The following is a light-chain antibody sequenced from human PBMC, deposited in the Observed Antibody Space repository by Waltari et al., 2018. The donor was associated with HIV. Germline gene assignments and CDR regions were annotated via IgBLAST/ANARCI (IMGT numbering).Light chain of an antibody. CDR3: AAWGDSLTSFV. J-gene: IGLJ1*01. V-gene: IGLV1-47*01. CDR2: RNN. CDR1: ASNIGANS. Sequence: PSASGTPGQRVTISCSGGASNIGANSVNWYQQLPGTAPKLLIYRNNQRPSGVPDRFSGSKSGTSASLAISGLRSEDEADYYCAAWGDSLTSFVFGTGTKVTVL.